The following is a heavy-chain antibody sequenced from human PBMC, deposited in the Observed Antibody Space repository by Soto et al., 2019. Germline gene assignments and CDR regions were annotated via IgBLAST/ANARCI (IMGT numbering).Heavy chain of an antibody. V-gene: IGHV2-5*01. D-gene: IGHD2-15*01. CDR1: GFSLSTSGVG. J-gene: IGHJ5*02. CDR3: ARRRYCSGGSCDINWFDP. CDR2: IYWNDDE. Sequence: SGPTLVNPTQTLTLTWTFSGFSLSTSGVGVGWLRQPPGKALEWLALIYWNDDERYSPSLKSRLTITKDTSKNQVVLTMTNMDPRDTATYYCARRRYCSGGSCDINWFDPWGQGTLVTVSS.